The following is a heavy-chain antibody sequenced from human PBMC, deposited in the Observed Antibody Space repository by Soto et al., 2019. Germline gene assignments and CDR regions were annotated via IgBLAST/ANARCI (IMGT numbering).Heavy chain of an antibody. J-gene: IGHJ3*02. Sequence: GSLRLSCAASGFTFSSYTMNWVRQAPGKGLEWLAYIRLSGSASYYTASVKGRFTISRDNAKNSLYLQMYSLTDEDTAVYYCVRDRRYAFDIWGQGAMVTVSS. CDR2: IRLSGSAS. V-gene: IGHV3-48*02. CDR3: VRDRRYAFDI. D-gene: IGHD3-3*01. CDR1: GFTFSSYT.